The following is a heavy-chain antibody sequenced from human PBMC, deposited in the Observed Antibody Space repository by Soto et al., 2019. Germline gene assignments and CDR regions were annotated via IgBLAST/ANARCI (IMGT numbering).Heavy chain of an antibody. J-gene: IGHJ6*02. CDR1: GYSISSGYY. CDR2: IYHSGST. Sequence: PSDTLSLTCAVSGYSISSGYYWGWIRQPPGKGLEWIGSIYHSGSTYYNPSLKSRVTISVDTSKNQFSLKLSSVTAADTAVYYCARVMYDFWSGYYGQQEYYYYYGMDVWGQGTTVTVS. D-gene: IGHD3-3*01. CDR3: ARVMYDFWSGYYGQQEYYYYYGMDV. V-gene: IGHV4-38-2*01.